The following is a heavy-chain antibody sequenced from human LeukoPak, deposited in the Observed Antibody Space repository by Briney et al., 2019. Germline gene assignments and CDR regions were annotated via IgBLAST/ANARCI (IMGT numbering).Heavy chain of an antibody. D-gene: IGHD2-15*01. CDR1: GYTFTGYY. V-gene: IGHV1-2*02. CDR3: GYSIVETFMDV. Sequence: ASVKVSCKASGYTFTGYYMHWVRQASGQGLEWMGWINPNSGGTNYAQKFQGRVTMTRDTSISTVYMELSRLRSDDTAVYYCGYSIVETFMDVWGKGTTVTVSS. CDR2: INPNSGGT. J-gene: IGHJ6*03.